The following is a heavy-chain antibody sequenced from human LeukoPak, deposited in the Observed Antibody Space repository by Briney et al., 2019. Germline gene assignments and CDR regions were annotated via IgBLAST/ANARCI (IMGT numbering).Heavy chain of an antibody. CDR1: RFTFSSYA. D-gene: IGHD2-2*01. Sequence: GGSLRLSCAASRFTFSSYATHWVRQAPGKGLERVAVISYDGSNKYYADSVKGRFTISRDNSKNTVNLQMNSLRAEDTAVYYCAREDCSSTSCQGGMDVWGQGTTVTVSS. CDR2: ISYDGSNK. CDR3: AREDCSSTSCQGGMDV. J-gene: IGHJ6*02. V-gene: IGHV3-30-3*01.